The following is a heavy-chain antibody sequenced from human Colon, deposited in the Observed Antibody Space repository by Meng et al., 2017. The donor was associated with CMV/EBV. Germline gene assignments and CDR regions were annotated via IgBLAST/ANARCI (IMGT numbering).Heavy chain of an antibody. CDR2: ISGSGSDI. D-gene: IGHD2-15*01. V-gene: IGHV3-21*01. Sequence: GESLKISCEASGFTFSGYYMNWVRQAPGKGLEWVSSISGSGSDIYYADSIRGRFTISRDNAKNSLFLHMNTLRAEDTAVYYCARSHVVPCDAWGQGTLVTVSS. J-gene: IGHJ5*02. CDR1: GFTFSGYY. CDR3: ARSHVVPCDA.